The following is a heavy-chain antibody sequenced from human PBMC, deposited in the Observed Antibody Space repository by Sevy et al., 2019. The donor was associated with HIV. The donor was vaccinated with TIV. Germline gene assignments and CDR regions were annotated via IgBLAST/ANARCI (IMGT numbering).Heavy chain of an antibody. CDR3: AKDRYYFDSSGYYYHHDAFDV. Sequence: GVSLRPSCATSGFTSTPYAVAWVRQAPGKGLEWVAAISGSGAITYYADSRKARLIISRDRTNNTVYLQMKRLRAGDTALYYCAKDRYYFDSSGYYYHHDAFDVWGRGTMVTVSS. CDR1: GFTSTPYA. J-gene: IGHJ3*01. V-gene: IGHV3-23*01. CDR2: ISGSGAIT. D-gene: IGHD3-22*01.